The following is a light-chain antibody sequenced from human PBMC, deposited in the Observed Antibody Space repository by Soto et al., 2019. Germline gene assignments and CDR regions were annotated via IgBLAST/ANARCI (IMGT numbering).Light chain of an antibody. CDR1: QSVDIN. J-gene: IGKJ1*01. V-gene: IGKV3-15*01. CDR3: QQYRSWPRT. CDR2: GAS. Sequence: EIVLPQSPGPPSLSPGERVPLSCRASQSVDINVAWYQQKPGQAPRLRIYGASTRATDMPGRFSGRGAGAEFTLTISSLQSEDFAVYYCQQYRSWPRTFGQGTKVDIK.